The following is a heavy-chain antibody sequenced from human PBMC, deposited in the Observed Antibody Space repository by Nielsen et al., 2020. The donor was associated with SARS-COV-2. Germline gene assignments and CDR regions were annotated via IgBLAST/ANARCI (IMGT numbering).Heavy chain of an antibody. CDR2: ISWDGGST. J-gene: IGHJ4*02. Sequence: GESLKISCAASGFTFSSYAMSWVRQAPGKGLEWVSLISWDGGSTYYADSVKGRFTISRDNSKNSLYLQMNSLRTEDTALYYCAKEGASSSWLNLDYWGQGTLVTVSS. CDR3: AKEGASSSWLNLDY. V-gene: IGHV3-43*01. D-gene: IGHD6-13*01. CDR1: GFTFSSYA.